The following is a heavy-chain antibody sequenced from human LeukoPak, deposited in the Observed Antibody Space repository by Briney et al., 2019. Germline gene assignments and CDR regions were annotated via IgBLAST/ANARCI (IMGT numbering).Heavy chain of an antibody. J-gene: IGHJ4*02. Sequence: ASVKVSCKASGYTFTSYYMHWVRQAPGQGLEWMGIINPSGGSTSYAQKLQGRVTMTRDTSTSTVYMELSSLRSEDTAVYYCARDRDYGDHYWIFDYWGQGTLVTVSS. CDR2: INPSGGST. D-gene: IGHD4-17*01. CDR3: ARDRDYGDHYWIFDY. V-gene: IGHV1-46*01. CDR1: GYTFTSYY.